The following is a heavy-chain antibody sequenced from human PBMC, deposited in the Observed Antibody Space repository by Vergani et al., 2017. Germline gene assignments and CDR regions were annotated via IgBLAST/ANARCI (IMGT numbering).Heavy chain of an antibody. Sequence: QVQLQESGPGLVKPSQTLSLTCTVSGGSISSGGYYWSWIRQHPGKGLEWIGYIYYSGRTYYNPSLKSRVTISVDTSKNQFSLKLSSVTAADTAVYYCARNRVGAGDPRVWFDPWGQGTLVTVSS. D-gene: IGHD2-21*02. CDR3: ARNRVGAGDPRVWFDP. CDR2: IYYSGRT. V-gene: IGHV4-31*03. J-gene: IGHJ5*02. CDR1: GGSISSGGYY.